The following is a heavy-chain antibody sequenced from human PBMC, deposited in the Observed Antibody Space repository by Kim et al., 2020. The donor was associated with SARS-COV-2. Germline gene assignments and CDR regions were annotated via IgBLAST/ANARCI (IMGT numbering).Heavy chain of an antibody. V-gene: IGHV3-30*01. CDR3: AREPARYGSGSYYYYSGMDV. Sequence: RFTISRDNSQNTLYLQMNSLRAEDTAVYYCAREPARYGSGSYYYYSGMDVWGQGTTVTVSS. D-gene: IGHD3-10*01. J-gene: IGHJ6*02.